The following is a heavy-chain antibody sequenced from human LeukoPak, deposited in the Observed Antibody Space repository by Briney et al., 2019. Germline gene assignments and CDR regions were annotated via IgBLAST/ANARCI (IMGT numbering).Heavy chain of an antibody. CDR2: IKGDGSED. D-gene: IGHD4-17*01. V-gene: IGHV3-7*01. CDR3: ARDMGIYTNYGAY. Sequence: GGSLRLSCAASGFIFSKYWMTWVRQPPGKGLEWVANIKGDGSEDEYVDSVKGRFTFSRDNAQNSLFLQMDNLRGEDTAVYYCARDMGIYTNYGAYWGQGTLVTVSS. CDR1: GFIFSKYW. J-gene: IGHJ4*02.